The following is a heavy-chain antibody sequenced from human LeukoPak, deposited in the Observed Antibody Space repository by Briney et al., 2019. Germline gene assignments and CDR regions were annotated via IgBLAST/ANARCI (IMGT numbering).Heavy chain of an antibody. Sequence: GGSLRLSCTASGFIFRHAWMNSVRQARGKGLHGLGRIRSGGEREYAAPAQGRFTISRDDSKNTLYLQMNSLKTEDTAVYYCTTDPNYGDSNWFDPWGQGTLVTVSS. D-gene: IGHD3-10*01. CDR2: IRSGGER. J-gene: IGHJ5*02. CDR3: TTDPNYGDSNWFDP. V-gene: IGHV3-15*01. CDR1: GFIFRHAW.